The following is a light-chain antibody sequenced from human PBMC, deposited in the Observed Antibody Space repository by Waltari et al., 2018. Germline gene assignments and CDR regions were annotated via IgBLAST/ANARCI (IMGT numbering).Light chain of an antibody. CDR1: QSVSTY. CDR2: DAS. J-gene: IGKJ5*01. Sequence: EIVLTQSPATLSLSPGETATLSCRGSQSVSTYLAWYQQKPGQAPRLLIYDASNRATGIPTRFSGSGSGTDFTLTISSLEPEDFAVYFCQQRSNWPPNFGQGTRLEIK. V-gene: IGKV3-11*01. CDR3: QQRSNWPPN.